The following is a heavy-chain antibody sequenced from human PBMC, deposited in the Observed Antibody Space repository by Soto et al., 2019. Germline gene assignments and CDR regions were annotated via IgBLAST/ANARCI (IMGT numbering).Heavy chain of an antibody. J-gene: IGHJ6*03. CDR2: MNPNSGNT. V-gene: IGHV1-8*01. CDR1: GYTFTSYD. D-gene: IGHD3-3*01. Sequence: ASVKVSCKASGYTFTSYDINWVRQATGQGLEWMGWMNPNSGNTGYAQKFQGRVTMTRNTSISTAYMELGSLRSDDTAVYYCARGSYYDFWSGYYTGFGNYYYYMDVWGKGTTVTVSS. CDR3: ARGSYYDFWSGYYTGFGNYYYYMDV.